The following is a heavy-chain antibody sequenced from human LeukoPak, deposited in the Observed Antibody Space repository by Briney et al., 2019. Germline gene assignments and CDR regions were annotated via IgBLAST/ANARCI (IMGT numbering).Heavy chain of an antibody. V-gene: IGHV1-8*02. CDR2: MNPNSGNT. D-gene: IGHD2-15*01. CDR1: GYSFTTYY. CDR3: AREWGVVAPSYYYYYGMDV. J-gene: IGHJ6*02. Sequence: ASVKVSCKASGYSFTTYYIHWVRQAPGQGLEWMGWMNPNSGNTGYAQKFQGRVTMTRNTSISTAYMELSSLRSEVTAVYYCAREWGVVAPSYYYYYGMDVWGQGTTVTVSS.